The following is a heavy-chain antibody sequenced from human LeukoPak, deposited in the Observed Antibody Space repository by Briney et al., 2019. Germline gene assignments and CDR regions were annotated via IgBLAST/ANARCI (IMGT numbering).Heavy chain of an antibody. CDR2: INHSGST. V-gene: IGHV4-34*01. Sequence: PSETLSLTCAVYGGSFSGYYWSWIRQPPGKGLEWIGEINHSGSTNYNPSLKSRVTISEDTSKNQFSLKLSSVTAADTAVYYCARSPSASSSWRWYFDLWGRGTLVTVSS. D-gene: IGHD6-13*01. CDR1: GGSFSGYY. J-gene: IGHJ2*01. CDR3: ARSPSASSSWRWYFDL.